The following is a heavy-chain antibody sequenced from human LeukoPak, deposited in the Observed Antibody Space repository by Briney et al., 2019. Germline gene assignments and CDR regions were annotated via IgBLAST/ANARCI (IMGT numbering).Heavy chain of an antibody. CDR1: CGSISSYY. J-gene: IGHJ3*02. CDR2: IYYSGST. V-gene: IGHV4-59*01. D-gene: IGHD3-3*01. Sequence: SETLSLTCTVSCGSISSYYWSWIRQPPGKGLEWIGYIYYSGSTNYNPSLKSRVTISVDTSKNQFYLNLSSVTAADTAVYYCARSDYDFWSGYLAFDIWGQGTMVTVSS. CDR3: ARSDYDFWSGYLAFDI.